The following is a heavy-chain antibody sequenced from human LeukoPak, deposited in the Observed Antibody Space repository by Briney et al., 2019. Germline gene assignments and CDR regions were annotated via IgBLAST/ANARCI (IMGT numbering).Heavy chain of an antibody. Sequence: SETLSLTCTVSGGSINNHYWSWIRQHPGKGLEWIGYIYYNGSTYYNPSLKSRVTISDDTSKNHLSLNLSSVTAADTAVYYCARADTTSHDTFAIWGQGTMVTVSS. D-gene: IGHD2/OR15-2a*01. CDR1: GGSINNHY. V-gene: IGHV4-31*03. CDR2: IYYNGST. J-gene: IGHJ3*02. CDR3: ARADTTSHDTFAI.